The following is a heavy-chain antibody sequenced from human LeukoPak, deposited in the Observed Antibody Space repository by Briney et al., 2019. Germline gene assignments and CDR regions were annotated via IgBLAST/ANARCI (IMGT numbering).Heavy chain of an antibody. CDR2: IYYSGST. CDR1: GGSISSYY. V-gene: IGHV4-59*08. Sequence: SETLSLTCTVSGGSISSYYRSWIRQPPGKGLEWIGYIYYSGSTNYNPSLKSRVTISVDTSKNQFSLKLSSVTAADTAVYYCARQRFLEWYFDYWGQGTLVTVSS. D-gene: IGHD3-3*01. CDR3: ARQRFLEWYFDY. J-gene: IGHJ4*02.